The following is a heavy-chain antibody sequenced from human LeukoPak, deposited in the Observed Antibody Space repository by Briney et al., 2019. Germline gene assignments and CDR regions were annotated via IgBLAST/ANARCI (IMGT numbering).Heavy chain of an antibody. CDR2: INSDGSST. Sequence: GGSLRLSCVASGFTFSDHYMHWVRQAPGKGLVWVSRINSDGSSTSYADSVKGRFTISRDNAKNTLYLQMNSLRAEDTAVYYCARGSKYYYDSSGYSYWGQGTLVTVSS. D-gene: IGHD3-22*01. J-gene: IGHJ4*02. V-gene: IGHV3-74*01. CDR1: GFTFSDHY. CDR3: ARGSKYYYDSSGYSY.